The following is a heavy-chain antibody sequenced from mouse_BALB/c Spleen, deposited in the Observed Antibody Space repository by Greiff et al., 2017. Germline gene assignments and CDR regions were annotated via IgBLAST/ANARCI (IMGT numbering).Heavy chain of an antibody. J-gene: IGHJ2*01. V-gene: IGHV1-63*02. CDR1: GYTFTNYW. Sequence: QVQLKQSGAELVRPGTSVKISCKASGYTFTNYWLGWVKQRPGHGLEWIGDIYPGGGYTNYNEKFKGKATLTADTSSSTAYMQLSSLTSEDSAVYFCARYGYDGSYYFDYWGQGTTLTVSS. CDR3: ARYGYDGSYYFDY. D-gene: IGHD2-3*01. CDR2: IYPGGGYT.